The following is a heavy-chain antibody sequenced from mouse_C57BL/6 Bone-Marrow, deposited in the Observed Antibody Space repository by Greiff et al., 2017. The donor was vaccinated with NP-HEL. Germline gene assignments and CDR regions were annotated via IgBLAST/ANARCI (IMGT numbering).Heavy chain of an antibody. D-gene: IGHD1-1*01. J-gene: IGHJ3*01. CDR3: ARNGDGSSLWFAY. Sequence: VKLMESGPGLVQPSQSLSITCTVSGFSLTSYGVHWVRQSPGKGLEWLGVIWSGGSTDYNAAFISRLSIRKDNSKSQVVVKMNSLQADDTAIYYCARNGDGSSLWFAYWGQGTLVTVSA. V-gene: IGHV2-2*01. CDR2: IWSGGST. CDR1: GFSLTSYG.